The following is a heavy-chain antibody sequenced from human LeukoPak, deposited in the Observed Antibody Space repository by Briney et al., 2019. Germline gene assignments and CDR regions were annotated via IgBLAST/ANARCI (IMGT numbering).Heavy chain of an antibody. V-gene: IGHV3-30*18. CDR3: AKEYSSGWYSVYYGMDV. J-gene: IGHJ6*02. D-gene: IGHD6-19*01. Sequence: GGSLRLSCAASGFTFSSYGMHWVRQAPGKELEWVAVISYDGSNKYYADSVKGRFTISRDNSKNTLYLQMNSLRAEDTAVYYRAKEYSSGWYSVYYGMDVWGQGTTVTVSS. CDR2: ISYDGSNK. CDR1: GFTFSSYG.